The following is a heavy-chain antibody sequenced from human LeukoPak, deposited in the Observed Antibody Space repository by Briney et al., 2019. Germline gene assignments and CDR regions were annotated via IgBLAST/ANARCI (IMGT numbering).Heavy chain of an antibody. Sequence: PWETLSLTCTVSGGSISSYYWSWIRQPPGKGLEWIGYIYHSGSMNYNPSLKSRVTISVDTSKNQFSLKLSSVTAADTAVYYCARGPTYYDILTGYYGMAGYFDYWGQGTLVTV. J-gene: IGHJ4*02. CDR1: GGSISSYY. CDR2: IYHSGSM. V-gene: IGHV4-59*01. CDR3: ARGPTYYDILTGYYGMAGYFDY. D-gene: IGHD3-9*01.